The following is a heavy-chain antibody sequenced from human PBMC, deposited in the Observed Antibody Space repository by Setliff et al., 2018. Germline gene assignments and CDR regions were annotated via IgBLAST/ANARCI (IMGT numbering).Heavy chain of an antibody. Sequence: ASVKVSCKASGYTFRSYGINWVRQAPGQGLEWMGWINTNTGNPTYAQGFTVRFVFSLDTSVTTAYLQMNSLRGEDTAVYFCARDSRVTVNYNFWSGQLDNWGQGALVTVSS. CDR1: GYTFRSYG. V-gene: IGHV7-4-1*02. CDR2: INTNTGNP. CDR3: ARDSRVTVNYNFWSGQLDN. J-gene: IGHJ4*02. D-gene: IGHD3-3*01.